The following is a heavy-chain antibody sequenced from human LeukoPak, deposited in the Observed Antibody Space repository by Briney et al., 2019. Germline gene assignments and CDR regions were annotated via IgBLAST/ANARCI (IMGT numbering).Heavy chain of an antibody. CDR3: TRTYGSGSYPYFDY. CDR1: GFPFNKTW. J-gene: IGHJ4*02. V-gene: IGHV3-49*04. Sequence: PGGSLRLSCVASGFPFNKTWMSWVRQAPGKGLEWIGFIRSKAYGGTTEYATSVKGRFTISRDDSKSIAYLQMNSLKTEDTAVYYCTRTYGSGSYPYFDYWGQGTLVTVSS. D-gene: IGHD3-10*01. CDR2: IRSKAYGGTT.